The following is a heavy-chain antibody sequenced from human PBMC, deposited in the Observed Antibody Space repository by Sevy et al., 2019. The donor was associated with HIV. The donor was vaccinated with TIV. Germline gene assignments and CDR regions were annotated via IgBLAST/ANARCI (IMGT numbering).Heavy chain of an antibody. CDR3: TRVHSGGYPFDY. CDR1: GFSVSSNY. CDR2: IYSSGRT. Sequence: GVSLRLSCAASGFSVSSNYMSWVRQAPGKGLEWVSLIYSSGRTYYGDSVKGRFTISRDDSKNTLYLQMNSVRAEDTALYYCTRVHSGGYPFDYWGQGSLVTVSS. D-gene: IGHD3-22*01. V-gene: IGHV3-53*01. J-gene: IGHJ4*02.